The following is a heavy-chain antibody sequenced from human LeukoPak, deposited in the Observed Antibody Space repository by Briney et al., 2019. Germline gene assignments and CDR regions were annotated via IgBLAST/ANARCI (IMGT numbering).Heavy chain of an antibody. Sequence: SETLSLTCTVSAGSISSSDYYWGWIRQSPGKGLEWIGRISYSGNTYYNPSLKSRVTISVDTSMNHFSLRLSSVTAADTAVYFCSRLTHSYYSDTSGYYPYYYMDVWGEGTTVTVSS. J-gene: IGHJ6*03. V-gene: IGHV4-39*02. D-gene: IGHD3-22*01. CDR1: AGSISSSDYY. CDR3: SRLTHSYYSDTSGYYPYYYMDV. CDR2: ISYSGNT.